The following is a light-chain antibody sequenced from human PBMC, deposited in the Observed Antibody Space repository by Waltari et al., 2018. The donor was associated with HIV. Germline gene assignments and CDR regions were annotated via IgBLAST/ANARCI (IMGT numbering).Light chain of an antibody. CDR2: DSN. J-gene: IGLJ2*01. Sequence: QPVVTQEPSLTVSPGETVILTCASSTGVVTRGPCPFWFQVRPGHAPKTLIFDSNNRYSVTPALSSGSFVGGKSARTLTGAQPEDEANYYCLLTYDEDVVFGGGTKLTVL. CDR1: TGVVTRGPC. CDR3: LLTYDEDVV. V-gene: IGLV7-46*01.